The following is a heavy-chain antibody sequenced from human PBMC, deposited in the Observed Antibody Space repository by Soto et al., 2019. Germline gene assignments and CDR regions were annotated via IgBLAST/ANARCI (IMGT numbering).Heavy chain of an antibody. CDR3: RGYCSSTSCRSFDY. J-gene: IGHJ4*02. CDR1: GCSISSSSYY. CDR2: IYYSGST. Sequence: SETLSLTCTVSGCSISSSSYYWGWIRQPPGKGLEWIGSIYYSGSTYYNPSLKSRVTISVDTSKNQFSLKTEDTAVYYCTTDRGRGYCSSTSCRSFDYWGQGTLVTVSS. V-gene: IGHV4-39*07. D-gene: IGHD2-2*01.